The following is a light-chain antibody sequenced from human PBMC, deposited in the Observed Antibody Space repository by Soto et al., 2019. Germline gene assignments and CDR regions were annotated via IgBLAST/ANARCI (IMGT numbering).Light chain of an antibody. J-gene: IGKJ4*01. V-gene: IGKV1-27*01. CDR1: QGIRNY. CDR3: QKYNSAPLT. Sequence: DIQMTQSPSSLSASVGDRVTITCRTRQGIRNYLAWFQQKPGKVPKLLIFGASTLQSGVPSRFSGSGSGTDFTLTISSLQPEDVATYYCQKYNSAPLTFGGGTKVEI. CDR2: GAS.